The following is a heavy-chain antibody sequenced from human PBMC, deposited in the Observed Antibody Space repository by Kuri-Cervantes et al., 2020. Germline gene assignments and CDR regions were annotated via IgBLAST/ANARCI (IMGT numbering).Heavy chain of an antibody. V-gene: IGHV3-43*01. J-gene: IGHJ4*02. D-gene: IGHD3-22*01. Sequence: GGSLRLSCAASGFTFLDYTMHWARQSPGKGLEWVSLISWDGDTTYYADSVKGRSTISRDNSKNTLYLQMNSLRAEDTAVYYCAKDLAGPEGSRYYYDSSGYPDYWGQGTLVTVSS. CDR3: AKDLAGPEGSRYYYDSSGYPDY. CDR2: ISWDGDTT. CDR1: GFTFLDYT.